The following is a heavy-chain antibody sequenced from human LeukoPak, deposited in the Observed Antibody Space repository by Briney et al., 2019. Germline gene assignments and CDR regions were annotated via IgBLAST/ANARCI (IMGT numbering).Heavy chain of an antibody. J-gene: IGHJ6*03. CDR2: IYTSGST. V-gene: IGHV4-4*07. D-gene: IGHD5-24*01. CDR1: GGSISSYY. Sequence: SETLSLTCTVSGGSISSYYWSWIRQPAGKGLEWIGRIYTSGSTNYNPSLKSRVTMSVDMPNNQFSLKMSSVTAADTAVYYCARTGDGYNYYNYYYMDVWGKGTTVTVTS. CDR3: ARTGDGYNYYNYYYMDV.